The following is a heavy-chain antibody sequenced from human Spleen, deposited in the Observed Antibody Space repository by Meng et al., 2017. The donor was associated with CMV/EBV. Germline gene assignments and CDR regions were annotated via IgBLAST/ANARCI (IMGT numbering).Heavy chain of an antibody. V-gene: IGHV1-69*12. D-gene: IGHD3-9*01. CDR2: IIPIFGTA. J-gene: IGHJ4*02. CDR3: ARGSYYDILTGLDY. Sequence: QVPLGPLGVGWKNPGSSGKVSWKASGGTFSSYAISWVRQAPGQGLEWMGGIIPIFGTANYAQKFQGRVTITADESTSTAYMELSSLRSEDTAVYYCARGSYYDILTGLDYWGQGTLVTVSS. CDR1: GGTFSSYA.